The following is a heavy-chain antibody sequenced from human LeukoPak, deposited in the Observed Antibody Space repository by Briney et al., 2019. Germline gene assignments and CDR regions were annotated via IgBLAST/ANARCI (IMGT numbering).Heavy chain of an antibody. V-gene: IGHV1-69*05. CDR1: GGTFSSYA. CDR3: ARGPAHDYSNFYYYYLDV. D-gene: IGHD4-11*01. Sequence: SVKVSCQACGGTFSSYAISWVRQAAGQGLEWMGGIIPIFGTENFVQKFQGRVTNNMHEYTRTAYVYLSDLRSEDTAVYYCARGPAHDYSNFYYYYLDVWGKGTTVTVSS. CDR2: IIPIFGTE. J-gene: IGHJ6*03.